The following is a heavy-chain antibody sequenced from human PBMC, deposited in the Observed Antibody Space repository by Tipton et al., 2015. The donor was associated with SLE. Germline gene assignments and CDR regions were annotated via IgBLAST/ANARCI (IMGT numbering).Heavy chain of an antibody. J-gene: IGHJ6*03. CDR2: IYYSGST. D-gene: IGHD3-3*01. CDR3: ARTDCDFWSGLYRVYYYMDV. CDR1: GGSITSYY. V-gene: IGHV4-59*01. Sequence: TLSLTCTVSGGSITSYYWSWIRQPPGKGLEWIGYIYYSGSTNYNPSLKRRVTISVDTPKNQFSLKLNSVTAADTAVYYCARTDCDFWSGLYRVYYYMDVWGKGTTVTVSS.